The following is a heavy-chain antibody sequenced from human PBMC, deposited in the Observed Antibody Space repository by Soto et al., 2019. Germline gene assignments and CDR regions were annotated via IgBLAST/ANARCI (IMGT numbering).Heavy chain of an antibody. J-gene: IGHJ4*02. V-gene: IGHV3-74*01. CDR2: IHPDSTST. CDR1: GFSFSDSW. Sequence: GGSLRLSCVASGFSFSDSWMHWVRQVPGKGPVWVSRIHPDSTSTKYADSVKGRFTISRDNTKNTLYLQMNSLGAEDTAVYYCVRDRGWSQYDYWGPGTLVTVSS. CDR3: VRDRGWSQYDY. D-gene: IGHD2-15*01.